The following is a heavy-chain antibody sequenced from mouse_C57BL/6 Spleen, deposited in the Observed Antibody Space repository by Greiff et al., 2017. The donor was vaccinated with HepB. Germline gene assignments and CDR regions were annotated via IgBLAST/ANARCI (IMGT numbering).Heavy chain of an antibody. D-gene: IGHD2-3*01. Sequence: EVNVVESGGGLVKPGGSLKLSCAASGFTFSDYGMHWVRQAPEKGLEWVAYISSGSSTIYYADTVKGRFTISRDNANNTLFLQMTSLRSEDTAMYYCVYDGYPYWYFDVWGTGTTVTVSS. V-gene: IGHV5-17*01. CDR1: GFTFSDYG. CDR2: ISSGSSTI. CDR3: VYDGYPYWYFDV. J-gene: IGHJ1*03.